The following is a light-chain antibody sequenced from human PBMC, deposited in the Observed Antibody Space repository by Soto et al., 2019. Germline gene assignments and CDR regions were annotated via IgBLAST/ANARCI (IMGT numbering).Light chain of an antibody. Sequence: EIVLTQSPATLSLSPGERATLSCRASQSVSSYLAWYQQKPGQAPRLLIYEASNRATGIPARFSGSGSGTDFTLTISSLEPEDFAVYYCQQRSHWPRTFGQGTKVEIK. CDR1: QSVSSY. CDR3: QQRSHWPRT. J-gene: IGKJ1*01. CDR2: EAS. V-gene: IGKV3-11*01.